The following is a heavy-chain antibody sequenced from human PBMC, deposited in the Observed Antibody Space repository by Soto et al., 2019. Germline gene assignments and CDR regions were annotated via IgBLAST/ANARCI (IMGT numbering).Heavy chain of an antibody. CDR1: GFTFSRYW. CDR2: IKQDGSEK. D-gene: IGHD2-2*01. J-gene: IGHJ3*02. V-gene: IGHV3-7*03. Sequence: EVQLVESGGGLVQPGGSLRLSCAASGFTFSRYWMSWVRQAPGKGLEWVANIKQDGSEKYYVDSVKGRFTISRDNAKNSLYLQMNSLRAEDTAVYHCAREGEFQLLLNAFDIWGQGTMVTVSS. CDR3: AREGEFQLLLNAFDI.